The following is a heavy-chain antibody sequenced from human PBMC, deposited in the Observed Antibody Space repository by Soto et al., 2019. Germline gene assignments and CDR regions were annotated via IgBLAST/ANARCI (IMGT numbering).Heavy chain of an antibody. CDR1: GGSISSSSYY. J-gene: IGHJ4*02. CDR3: ASTSIDCSSTSCYAFDY. Sequence: SETLSLTCTVSGGSISSSSYYWGWIRQLPGKGLEWIGSIYYSGSTYYNPSLKSRVTISVDTSKNQFSLKLSSVTAADTAVYYCASTSIDCSSTSCYAFDYWGQGTLVTVSS. CDR2: IYYSGST. D-gene: IGHD2-2*01. V-gene: IGHV4-39*01.